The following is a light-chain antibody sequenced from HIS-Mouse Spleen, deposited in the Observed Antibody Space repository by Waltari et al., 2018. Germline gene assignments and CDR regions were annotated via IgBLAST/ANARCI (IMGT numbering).Light chain of an antibody. V-gene: IGLV3-1*01. CDR1: KLGDQY. Sequence: SYELTQPPSVSVYPGQTASITCSGDKLGDQYACWYQQKPGQSPVLVIYQDSKRPSGIPDRVSGSNSGNTATLTIRGTQAMDEADYYCQAWDSSTVVFGGVTKLTVL. J-gene: IGLJ2*01. CDR3: QAWDSSTVV. CDR2: QDS.